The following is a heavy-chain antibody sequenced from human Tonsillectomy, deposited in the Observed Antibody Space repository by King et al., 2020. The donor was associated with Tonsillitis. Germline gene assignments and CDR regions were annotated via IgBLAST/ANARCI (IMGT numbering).Heavy chain of an antibody. CDR1: GYTFTNYW. Sequence: QLVQSGAEVKKPGESLRISCEASGYTFTNYWISWVRQMPGKGLEWMGRIDPSDSYTTYSPSVQGHVTISVDKSSSTAYLQWNSLRASDTAIYYCTKQGRAYYNDKFFGMDVWGQGTPVAV. V-gene: IGHV5-10-1*01. CDR2: IDPSDSYT. CDR3: TKQGRAYYNDKFFGMDV. D-gene: IGHD3-22*01. J-gene: IGHJ6*02.